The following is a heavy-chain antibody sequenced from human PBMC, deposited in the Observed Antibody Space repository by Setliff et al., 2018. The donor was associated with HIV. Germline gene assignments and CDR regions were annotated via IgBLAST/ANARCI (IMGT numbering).Heavy chain of an antibody. D-gene: IGHD3-16*01. V-gene: IGHV3-30*04. CDR3: VRVKGRTFGVLIAKGASDY. CDR1: GFTFSGYG. J-gene: IGHJ4*02. Sequence: PGGSLRLSCAASGFTFSGYGMGWVRQAPGKGLEWVAIISYDGSNEYYRDSVKGRFTISRDNSKNTLYLQMNSLRSEDTAVYHCVRVKGRTFGVLIAKGASDYWGQGTLVTVSS. CDR2: ISYDGSNE.